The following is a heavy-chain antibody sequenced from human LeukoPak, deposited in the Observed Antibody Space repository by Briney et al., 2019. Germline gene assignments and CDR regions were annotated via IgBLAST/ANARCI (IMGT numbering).Heavy chain of an antibody. CDR2: IYYSGST. J-gene: IGHJ3*01. CDR3: ARAPNAFDL. V-gene: IGHV4-59*12. Sequence: SETLPLTCTVSGGSISSYYWSWIRQPPGKGLEWIGYIYYSGSTNYSPSLKSRVTISVDTSKNQFSLKLSSVTAADTAVYYCARAPNAFDLWGQGTMVTVSS. CDR1: GGSISSYY.